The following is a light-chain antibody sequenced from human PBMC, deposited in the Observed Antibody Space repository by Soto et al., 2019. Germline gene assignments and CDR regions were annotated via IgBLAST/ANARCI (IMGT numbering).Light chain of an antibody. V-gene: IGKV1-39*01. Sequence: DTQMTQSPSSLSASVGDRVTITCRTSQSINIYLNWYQQKVGEPPRLLIFGASNLQSGVPSRFSGSGVGTHFTLTISSLQAEDFATYYCQQGYTKSPLTFAGGTKVDIK. J-gene: IGKJ4*01. CDR1: QSINIY. CDR2: GAS. CDR3: QQGYTKSPLT.